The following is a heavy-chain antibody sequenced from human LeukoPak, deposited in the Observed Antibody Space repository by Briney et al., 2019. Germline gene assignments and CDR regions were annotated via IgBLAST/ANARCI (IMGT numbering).Heavy chain of an antibody. CDR3: ARAPRGYCSSTSCYGGYYYYYMDV. CDR1: GYIFTTYG. Sequence: GASVKVSCKASGYIFTTYGISWVRQAPGQGLEWMGWISAYNGNTNYAQKLQGRVTMTTDTSTSTAYVELRSLRSDDTAVYYCARAPRGYCSSTSCYGGYYYYYMDVWGKGTTVTISS. V-gene: IGHV1-18*01. D-gene: IGHD2-2*03. J-gene: IGHJ6*03. CDR2: ISAYNGNT.